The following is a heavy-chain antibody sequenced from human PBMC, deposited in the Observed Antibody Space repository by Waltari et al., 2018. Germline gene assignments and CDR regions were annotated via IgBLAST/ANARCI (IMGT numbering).Heavy chain of an antibody. V-gene: IGHV4-4*07. Sequence: QVQLQESGPGLVKPSETLSLTGTVSGGSNSSYYRRWIRQPAGKGLELIGRIYTSGSTNYNPSLKSRVTMSVDTSKNQFSLKLSSVTAADTAVYYCARGAAAGYNWFDPWGQGTLVTVSS. CDR1: GGSNSSYY. J-gene: IGHJ5*02. CDR3: ARGAAAGYNWFDP. CDR2: IYTSGST. D-gene: IGHD6-13*01.